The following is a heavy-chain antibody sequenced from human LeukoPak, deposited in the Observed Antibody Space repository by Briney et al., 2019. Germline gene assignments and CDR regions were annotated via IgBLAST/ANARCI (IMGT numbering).Heavy chain of an antibody. CDR2: IYNDGNT. CDR1: GFTVSANH. V-gene: IGHV3-53*01. D-gene: IGHD5-24*01. Sequence: GGSPRLSCAASGFTVSANHMTWVRQAPGKGLEWVSVIYNDGNTYYADSVKGRFTISRDNTKNTLYLQMNRLRGDDTAVYYCGGVEATHNKWFDPWGQGTLVTVSS. CDR3: GGVEATHNKWFDP. J-gene: IGHJ5*02.